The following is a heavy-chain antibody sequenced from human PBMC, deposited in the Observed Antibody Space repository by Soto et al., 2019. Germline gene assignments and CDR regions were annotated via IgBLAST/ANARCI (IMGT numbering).Heavy chain of an antibody. CDR1: GFTFSDYK. CDR3: AAGHWYFDL. J-gene: IGHJ2*01. CDR2: ISGSGSPI. Sequence: PGGSLRLSCADSGFTFSDYKMIWVRQAPGKGLEWVSYISGSGSPIYYADSVKGRFTISRDNAKTSLYLQMNSLRDEDTAVYYCAAGHWYFDLWGRGTLVTVSS. D-gene: IGHD3-10*01. V-gene: IGHV3-48*02.